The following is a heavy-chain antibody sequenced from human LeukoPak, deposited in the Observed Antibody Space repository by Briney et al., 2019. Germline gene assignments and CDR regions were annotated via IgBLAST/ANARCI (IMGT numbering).Heavy chain of an antibody. D-gene: IGHD3-3*01. V-gene: IGHV3-30*18. CDR3: AKDYYDFWSGGYYYYYGMNV. CDR2: ISYDGSNK. CDR1: GFTFSRYV. Sequence: GGSLRLSCAASGFTFSRYVMHWVRQAPGKGLKWVAVISYDGSNKYYADSVKGRFTISRDNSKNTLYLQMNSLRAEDTAVYYCAKDYYDFWSGGYYYYYGMNVWGQGTTVTVSS. J-gene: IGHJ6*02.